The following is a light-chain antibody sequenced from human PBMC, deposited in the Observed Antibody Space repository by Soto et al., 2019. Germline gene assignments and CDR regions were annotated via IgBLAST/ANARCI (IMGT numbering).Light chain of an antibody. CDR1: QSVLFRSTNTNY. J-gene: IGKJ1*01. CDR2: AAS. CDR3: LQHNSYPPWT. Sequence: DIVMTQSPDSLAVSLGERASINCKSSQSVLFRSTNTNYLAWYQQKPGKAPKRLIYAASSLQSGVPSRFSGSGSGTEFTLTINSLQPEDSATYYCLQHNSYPPWTFGQGTKVDIK. V-gene: IGKV4-1*01.